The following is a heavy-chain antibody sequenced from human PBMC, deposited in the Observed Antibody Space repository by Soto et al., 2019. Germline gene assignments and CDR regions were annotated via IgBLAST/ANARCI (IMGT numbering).Heavy chain of an antibody. J-gene: IGHJ6*03. V-gene: IGHV4-34*01. Sequence: SETLSLTCAVYGGSFCGYYRSWIRQPPGKGLEWIGEINHSGSTNYNPSLKSRVTISVDTSKNQFSLKLSSVTAADTAVYYCASGGSGSYPYYYYMDVWGKGTTVTVSS. D-gene: IGHD3-10*01. CDR1: GGSFCGYY. CDR2: INHSGST. CDR3: ASGGSGSYPYYYYMDV.